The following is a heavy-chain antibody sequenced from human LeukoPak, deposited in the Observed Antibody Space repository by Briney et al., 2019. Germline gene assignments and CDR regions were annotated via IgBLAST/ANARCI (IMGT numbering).Heavy chain of an antibody. J-gene: IGHJ4*02. Sequence: PGGSLRLSSAAPGFTFGEFAMHSVRQPPGKGLGWISGISWNSVRTDYADSVKGRSTISRDNAENSLYLQINSLRPEDTALYYCARLSSRWGDTYGTFDNWGQGTLVTVSS. CDR2: ISWNSVRT. V-gene: IGHV3-9*01. D-gene: IGHD5-18*01. CDR3: ARLSSRWGDTYGTFDN. CDR1: GFTFGEFA.